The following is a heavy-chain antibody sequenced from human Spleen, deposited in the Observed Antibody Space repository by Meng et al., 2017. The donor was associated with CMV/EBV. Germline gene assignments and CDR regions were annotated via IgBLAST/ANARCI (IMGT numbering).Heavy chain of an antibody. J-gene: IGHJ5*02. V-gene: IGHV4-4*02. Sequence: ASITTAKWWTWVRQPPGKGLEWVGEIDHSGSSNSNPSLESRLTLSLDTSKNHLSLRMTSVTAEDTAIYYCARVREHTSLGNYWFDPWGPGTLVTVSS. CDR3: ARVREHTSLGNYWFDP. CDR2: IDHSGSS. CDR1: ASITTAKW. D-gene: IGHD5-18*01.